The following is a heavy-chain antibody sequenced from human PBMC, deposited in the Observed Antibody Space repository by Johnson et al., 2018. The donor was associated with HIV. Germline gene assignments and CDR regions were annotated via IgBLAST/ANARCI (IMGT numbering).Heavy chain of an antibody. CDR2: IRYDGSKK. D-gene: IGHD3-10*01. CDR3: AKDSSVLLCFDI. V-gene: IGHV3-30*02. Sequence: QVQLVESGGGVVQPGGSLKLSCAASGFNFSKYGMHWVRQAPGKGLEWVAFIRYDGSKKYYEDSVKGRFTISRDNSKNTLYLQMNSLRAEDTAVYYCAKDSSVLLCFDIWGQGTMVTVSS. CDR1: GFNFSKYG. J-gene: IGHJ3*02.